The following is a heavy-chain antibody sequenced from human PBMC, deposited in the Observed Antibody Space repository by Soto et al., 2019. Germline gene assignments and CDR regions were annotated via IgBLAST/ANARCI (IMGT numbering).Heavy chain of an antibody. J-gene: IGHJ4*02. CDR2: IWYDGSNK. CDR1: GFTFSSYG. CDR3: ARDAIAVAGNDY. Sequence: QVQLVGSGGGVVQPGRSLRLSCAASGFTFSSYGMHWVRQAPGKGLEWVAVIWYDGSNKYYADSVKGRFTISRDNSKNTLYLQMNSLRAEDTAVYYCARDAIAVAGNDYWGQGTLDTVSS. V-gene: IGHV3-33*01. D-gene: IGHD6-19*01.